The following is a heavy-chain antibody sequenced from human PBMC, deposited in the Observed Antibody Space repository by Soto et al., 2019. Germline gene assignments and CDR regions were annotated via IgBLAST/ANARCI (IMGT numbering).Heavy chain of an antibody. CDR2: ISYDGSNK. CDR3: ARDRIVVVPAAMLRGWFDP. V-gene: IGHV3-30-3*01. CDR1: GFTFSSYA. D-gene: IGHD2-2*01. J-gene: IGHJ5*02. Sequence: LRLSCAASGFTFSSYAMHWVRQAPGKGLEWVAVISYDGSNKYYADSVKGRFTISRDNSKNTLYLQMNSLRAEDTAVYYCARDRIVVVPAAMLRGWFDPWGQGTLVTVSS.